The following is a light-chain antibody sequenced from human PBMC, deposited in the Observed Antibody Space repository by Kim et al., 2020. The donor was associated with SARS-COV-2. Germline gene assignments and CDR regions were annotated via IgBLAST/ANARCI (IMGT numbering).Light chain of an antibody. Sequence: NFMLTQPHAVSESPGRTVTISCTRSSGSIATSYVQWYQQRPASAPTTAIYENNQRPSGVPDRFSGSIDSSSNSASLTISGLKTEDESDYYCQSYDSTTGVFGGGNKLTVL. V-gene: IGLV6-57*03. J-gene: IGLJ2*01. CDR2: ENN. CDR1: SGSIATSY. CDR3: QSYDSTTGV.